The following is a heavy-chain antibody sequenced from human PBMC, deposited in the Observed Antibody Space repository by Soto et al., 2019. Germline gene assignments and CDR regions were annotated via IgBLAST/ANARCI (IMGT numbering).Heavy chain of an antibody. CDR2: IGSSGNT. CDR1: GFTFSSYA. J-gene: IGHJ4*02. D-gene: IGHD2-15*01. V-gene: IGHV3-23*01. Sequence: EVQLLESGGGFVQPGESLRLSCAASGFTFSSYALGWVRQAPGKGLEWVSTIGSSGNTYYADSVKGRFTISRDNSKHTLYLQMDSLRVEDTAVYYCAKRVTIATRYFDFWGQGTLVTVSS. CDR3: AKRVTIATRYFDF.